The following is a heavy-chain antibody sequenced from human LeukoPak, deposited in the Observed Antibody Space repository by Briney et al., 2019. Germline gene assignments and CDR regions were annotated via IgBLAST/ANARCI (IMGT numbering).Heavy chain of an antibody. J-gene: IGHJ4*02. CDR3: ARGDCSGGSCHFDY. CDR2: IAPGDSDT. CDR1: GYRFTAYW. D-gene: IGHD2-15*01. Sequence: GESLKISCKGSGYRFTAYWIGWVRQLPGKGLELMGIIAPGDSDTRYNPAFQGQVTISGDKSISTAYLQWSSLKASDTAMYYCARGDCSGGSCHFDYWGQGTLVTVSS. V-gene: IGHV5-51*01.